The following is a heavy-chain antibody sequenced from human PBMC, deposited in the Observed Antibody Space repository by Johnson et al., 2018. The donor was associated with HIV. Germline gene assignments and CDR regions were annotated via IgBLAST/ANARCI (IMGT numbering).Heavy chain of an antibody. CDR3: ARAKNLFWSGYYDAFDI. V-gene: IGHV3-30*04. J-gene: IGHJ3*02. CDR1: GFTFSSYA. D-gene: IGHD3-3*01. Sequence: QVQLVESGGGVVQPGRSLRLSCVVSGFTFSSYAMHWVRQAPGKGLEWVAVISYDGSNKYYADSVKGRFTISRDNSKNTLYLQMNSLRAEDTAVYYCARAKNLFWSGYYDAFDIWGQGTMVTVSS. CDR2: ISYDGSNK.